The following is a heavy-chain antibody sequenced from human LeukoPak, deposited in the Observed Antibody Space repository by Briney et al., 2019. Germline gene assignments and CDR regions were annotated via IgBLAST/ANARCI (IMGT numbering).Heavy chain of an antibody. CDR3: ARGKGSGSYYNDCEY. CDR2: ISYDGSNK. CDR1: GFTFSSYA. Sequence: GGSLRLSCAASGFTFSSYAMHWVRQAPGKGLEWVAVISYDGSNKYYADSVKGRFTISRDNSKNTLYLQMNSLRAVDTAVYYCARGKGSGSYYNDCEYWGQGTLVTVSS. J-gene: IGHJ4*02. V-gene: IGHV3-30-3*01. D-gene: IGHD3-10*01.